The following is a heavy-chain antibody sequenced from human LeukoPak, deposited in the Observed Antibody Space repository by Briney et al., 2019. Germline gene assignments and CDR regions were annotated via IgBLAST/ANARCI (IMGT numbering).Heavy chain of an antibody. Sequence: SETLSLTCAVYGGSFSGYFWSWIRQPPGKGLEWIGEINHSGSTNYNPSLESRVSISIDTSKNQFPLELSSVTAADTAVYYCARHGIFVWGNYRSFDLWGRGTLVTVSS. V-gene: IGHV4-34*01. J-gene: IGHJ2*01. CDR1: GGSFSGYF. CDR2: INHSGST. D-gene: IGHD3-16*02. CDR3: ARHGIFVWGNYRSFDL.